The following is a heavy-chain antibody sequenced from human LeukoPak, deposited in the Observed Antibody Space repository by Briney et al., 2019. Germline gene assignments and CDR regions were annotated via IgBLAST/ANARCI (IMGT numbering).Heavy chain of an antibody. V-gene: IGHV3-23*01. CDR2: ISGSGGST. CDR3: ANEDCSSTSCYFSFDY. J-gene: IGHJ4*02. Sequence: PPGGSLRLSCAASGFTFSSYAMSWVRQAPGEGLEWVSAISGSGGSTYYADSVKGRFTISRDNSKNTLYLQMNSLRAEDTAVYYCANEDCSSTSCYFSFDYWGQGTLVTVSS. D-gene: IGHD2-2*01. CDR1: GFTFSSYA.